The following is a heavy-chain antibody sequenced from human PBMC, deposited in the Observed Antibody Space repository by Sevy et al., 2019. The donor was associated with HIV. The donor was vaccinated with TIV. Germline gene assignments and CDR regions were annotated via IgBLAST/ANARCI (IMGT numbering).Heavy chain of an antibody. V-gene: IGHV3-11*01. CDR2: ITRDGSET. Sequence: GGSLRLSCEASGLTFSDYYMSWVRQAPGKGLEWISYITRDGSETYYADSVKGRFTISRDNAKDSLYLQMNSLRVDDTAVYYCAGRVLLSHWGQGTLVTVSS. D-gene: IGHD3-10*01. CDR3: AGRVLLSH. J-gene: IGHJ4*02. CDR1: GLTFSDYY.